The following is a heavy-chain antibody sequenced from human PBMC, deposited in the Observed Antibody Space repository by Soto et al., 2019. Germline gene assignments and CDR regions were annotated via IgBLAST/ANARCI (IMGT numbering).Heavy chain of an antibody. V-gene: IGHV4-31*03. CDR1: GGSISSGGYY. D-gene: IGHD3-22*01. CDR2: IYYSGST. CDR3: ANGPYDSSGYSLYY. Sequence: SETLSLTCTVSGGSISSGGYYRSWIRQHPGKGLEWIGYIYYSGSTYYNPSLKSRVTISVDTSKNQFSLKLSSVTAADTAVYYCANGPYDSSGYSLYYWGQGTLVTVSS. J-gene: IGHJ4*02.